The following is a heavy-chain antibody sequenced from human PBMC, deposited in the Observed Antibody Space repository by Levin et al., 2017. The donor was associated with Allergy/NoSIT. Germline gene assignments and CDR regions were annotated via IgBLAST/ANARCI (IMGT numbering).Heavy chain of an antibody. J-gene: IGHJ5*02. CDR2: HYYTGST. D-gene: IGHD1-14*01. V-gene: IGHV4-59*01. Sequence: GSLRLSCTVSGGSISSYYWNWIRQPPGKELEWIGYHYYTGSTNYNHSLKSRVTISLDTSKNQLSLKLSSVTAADTAIFDCASGMGAAAGRGLFVPWGHGTLVTVS. CDR1: GGSISSYY. CDR3: ASGMGAAAGRGLFVP.